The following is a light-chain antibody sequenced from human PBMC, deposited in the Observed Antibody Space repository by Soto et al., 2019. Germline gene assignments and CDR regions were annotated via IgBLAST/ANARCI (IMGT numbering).Light chain of an antibody. J-gene: IGLJ1*01. CDR2: EVT. Sequence: QSALTQPPSASGSPGQSVTISCTGTSSDVGGYDYVSWYQQRPGKAPKLLIHEVTKRPSGVPDRFSGSKSGNTASRTVSGLQAEDEADYSCISDAGRTLYVFGTGTKLTVL. V-gene: IGLV2-8*01. CDR1: SSDVGGYDY. CDR3: ISDAGRTLYV.